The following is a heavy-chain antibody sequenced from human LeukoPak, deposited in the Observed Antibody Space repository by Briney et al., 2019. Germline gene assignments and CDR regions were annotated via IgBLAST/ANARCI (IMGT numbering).Heavy chain of an antibody. D-gene: IGHD3-22*01. J-gene: IGHJ4*02. Sequence: SETLSLTCTVSGGSISSSSYYWGWIRQPPGKGLEWIGSIYYSGSTYYNPSLKSRVTISVDTSKNQFSLKLSSVTAVDTAVYYCARAPAYYYDGSDPKTFDYWGQGTLVTVSS. CDR1: GGSISSSSYY. V-gene: IGHV4-39*01. CDR3: ARAPAYYYDGSDPKTFDY. CDR2: IYYSGST.